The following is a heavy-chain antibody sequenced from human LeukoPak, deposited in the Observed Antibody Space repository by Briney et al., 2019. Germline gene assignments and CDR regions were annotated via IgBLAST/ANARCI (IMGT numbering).Heavy chain of an antibody. CDR1: GYTFTSYG. CDR3: ARPCYDYRRDYYYYGMDV. V-gene: IGHV1-18*01. J-gene: IGHJ6*02. D-gene: IGHD3-22*01. Sequence: ASVKVSCKASGYTFTSYGISWARQAPGQGLEWMGWISAYNGNTNYAQKLQGRVTMTTDTSTSTAYMELRSLRSDDTAVYYCARPCYDYRRDYYYYGMDVWGQGTTVTVSS. CDR2: ISAYNGNT.